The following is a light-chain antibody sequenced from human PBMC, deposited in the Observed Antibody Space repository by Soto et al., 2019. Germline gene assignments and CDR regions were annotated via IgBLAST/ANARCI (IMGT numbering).Light chain of an antibody. Sequence: QPVLTQPPSASASLGASVTLTCTLSSGYSNYKVDWYQQRPGKGPRFVMRVGTGGIVGSKGDGIPDRFSVLGSGLNRYLTIKNIQEEDESDYHCGADHGSWSNFVQVFGGGTKVTVL. CDR3: GADHGSWSNFVQV. J-gene: IGLJ2*01. CDR1: SGYSNYK. V-gene: IGLV9-49*01. CDR2: VGTGGIVG.